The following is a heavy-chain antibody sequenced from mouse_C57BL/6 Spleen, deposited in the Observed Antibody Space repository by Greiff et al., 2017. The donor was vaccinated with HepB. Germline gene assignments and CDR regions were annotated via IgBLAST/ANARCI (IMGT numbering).Heavy chain of an antibody. CDR2: IYPGDGDT. CDR1: GYAFSSSW. J-gene: IGHJ3*01. V-gene: IGHV1-82*01. Sequence: VQLQQSGPELVKPGASVKISCKASGYAFSSSWMNWVKQRPGKGLEWIGRIYPGDGDTNYNGKFKGKATLTADKSSSTAYMQLSSLTSEDSAVYFCAREDYYGSSSPFGYWGQGTLVTVSA. CDR3: AREDYYGSSSPFGY. D-gene: IGHD1-1*01.